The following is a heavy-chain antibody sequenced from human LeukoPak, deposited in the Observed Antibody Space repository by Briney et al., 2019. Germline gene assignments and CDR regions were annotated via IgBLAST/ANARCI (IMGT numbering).Heavy chain of an antibody. Sequence: KTSETLSLTCTVSGGSISSSSYYWGWIRQPPGKGLEWIGSIYYSGSTYYNPSLKSRVTISVDTSKNQFSLKLSSVTAADTAVYYCAGCDIVATVDAFDIWGQGTMVTVSS. D-gene: IGHD5-12*01. CDR2: IYYSGST. CDR3: AGCDIVATVDAFDI. V-gene: IGHV4-39*01. J-gene: IGHJ3*02. CDR1: GGSISSSSYY.